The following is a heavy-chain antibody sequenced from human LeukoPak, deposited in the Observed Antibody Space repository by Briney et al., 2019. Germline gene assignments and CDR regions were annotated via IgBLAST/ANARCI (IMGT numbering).Heavy chain of an antibody. CDR2: IYYSGTT. CDR3: ARHGFYISSSYFDY. CDR1: DASIRSYF. J-gene: IGHJ4*02. V-gene: IGHV4-59*08. Sequence: SETLSLTCSVFDASIRSYFWNWIRQAPGKGLEWIGYIYYSGTTNYNPSLKSRVTISVDTSKDQFSLNLSSVTAADTAVYYCARHGFYISSSYFDYWGQGMLVTVSS. D-gene: IGHD6-6*01.